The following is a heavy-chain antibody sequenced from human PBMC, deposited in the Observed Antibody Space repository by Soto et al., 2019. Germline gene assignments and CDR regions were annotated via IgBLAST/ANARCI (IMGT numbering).Heavy chain of an antibody. V-gene: IGHV5-51*01. CDR1: GYSFTNYW. CDR3: ARQPSNGQWFF. J-gene: IGHJ6*02. CDR2: IYPGDSDI. Sequence: GESLKISCKGSGYSFTNYWIGWVRQMPGKGLEWVAIIYPGDSDIRYSPSFQGQVTISADKSISTAYLQWSSLKASDTAIYYCARQPSNGQWFFWGQGTTVTVSS. D-gene: IGHD3-10*01.